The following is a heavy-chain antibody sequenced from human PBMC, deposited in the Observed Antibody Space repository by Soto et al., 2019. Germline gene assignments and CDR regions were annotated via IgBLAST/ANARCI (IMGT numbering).Heavy chain of an antibody. J-gene: IGHJ5*02. V-gene: IGHV4-59*01. CDR2: INHSGST. Sequence: SETLSLTCTVSGGSISTLFWSWIRQPPGKGLEWIGYINHSGSTSYNPSLKSRVTILVDTSKNQFSLRLRSVTAADTAVYYCARDPTSRNWFDPWGQGTLVTVSA. CDR1: GGSISTLF. CDR3: ARDPTSRNWFDP.